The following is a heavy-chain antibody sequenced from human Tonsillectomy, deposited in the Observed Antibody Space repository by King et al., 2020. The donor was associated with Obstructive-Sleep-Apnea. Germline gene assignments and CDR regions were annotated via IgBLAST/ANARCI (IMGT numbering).Heavy chain of an antibody. J-gene: IGHJ5*02. CDR1: GYTFTTYG. Sequence: VQLVESGAEVKKPGASVKVSCKASGYTFTTYGISRGRPVPGQGLVCMGWISSYNGNTNYAQKLQGRVTMTTDTSTSTAYMELRSLRSDDTAVYYCARTYRVLRENWFDPWGQGTLVTVSS. V-gene: IGHV1-18*04. D-gene: IGHD3-16*02. CDR3: ARTYRVLRENWFDP. CDR2: ISSYNGNT.